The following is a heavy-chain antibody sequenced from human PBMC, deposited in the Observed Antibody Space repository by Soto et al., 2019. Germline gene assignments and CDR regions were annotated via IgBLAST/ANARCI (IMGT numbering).Heavy chain of an antibody. Sequence: SETLSLTCTVSGGSISSGDYYWSWIRQPPGKGLEWIGYIYYSGSTYYNPSLKSRVTISVDTSKNQFSLKLSSVTAADTAVYYFAPRPYCFITSGQSNGFDPWGQETPVTVSS. V-gene: IGHV4-30-4*01. CDR1: GGSISSGDYY. D-gene: IGHD2-2*01. CDR2: IYYSGST. CDR3: APRPYCFITSGQSNGFDP. J-gene: IGHJ5*02.